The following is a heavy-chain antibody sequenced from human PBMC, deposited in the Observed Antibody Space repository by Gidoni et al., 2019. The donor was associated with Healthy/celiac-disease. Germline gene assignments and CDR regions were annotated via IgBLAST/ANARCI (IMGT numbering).Heavy chain of an antibody. CDR1: GCPISSSSYY. Sequence: QLQLQESGPGLVKPSETLSLTCTVAGCPISSSSYYWGWIRQPPGKGLEWIGSIYYSGSTYYNPSLKSRVTISVDTSKNQFSLKLSSVTAADTAVYYCARQGISWYGMDVWGQGTTVTVSS. CDR2: IYYSGST. J-gene: IGHJ6*02. V-gene: IGHV4-39*01. D-gene: IGHD3-10*01. CDR3: ARQGISWYGMDV.